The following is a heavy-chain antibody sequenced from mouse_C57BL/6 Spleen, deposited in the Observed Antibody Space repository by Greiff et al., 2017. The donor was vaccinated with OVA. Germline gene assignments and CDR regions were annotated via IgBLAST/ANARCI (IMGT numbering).Heavy chain of an antibody. D-gene: IGHD2-4*01. V-gene: IGHV5-9-1*02. CDR2: ISSGGDYI. CDR1: GFTFSSYA. J-gene: IGHJ2*01. Sequence: EVMLMESGEGLVKPGGSLKLSCAASGFTFSSYAMSWVRQTPEKRLEWVAYISSGGDYIYYADTVKGRFTISRDNARNTLYLQMSSLKSEDTAMYYCTRGLDYFDYWGQGTTLTVSS. CDR3: TRGLDYFDY.